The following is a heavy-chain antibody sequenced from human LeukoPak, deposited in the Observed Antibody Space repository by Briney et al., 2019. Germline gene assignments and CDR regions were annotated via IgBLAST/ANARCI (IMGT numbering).Heavy chain of an antibody. CDR1: GFTFSSYE. Sequence: GGSLRLSCAASGFTFSSYEMNWVRQAPGKGLEWVSYISSSGSTIYYADSVKGRFTISRDNAKNSLYLQMNSLRAEDTAVYYCASPHGVRGCFDYWGQGTLVTVSS. D-gene: IGHD3-10*01. V-gene: IGHV3-48*03. CDR3: ASPHGVRGCFDY. CDR2: ISSSGSTI. J-gene: IGHJ4*02.